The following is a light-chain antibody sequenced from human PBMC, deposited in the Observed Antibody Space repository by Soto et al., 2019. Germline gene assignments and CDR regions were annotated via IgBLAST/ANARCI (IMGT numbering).Light chain of an antibody. J-gene: IGKJ1*01. Sequence: EIVMTQSPATLSLSPGERATLSCRASQSVSSNYLAWYQQTRGPAPSLIIYGASSRASGIPGRFSGSGSGKYFILTIRRLQYEDLVDYCWQQCSTSWTFGQGTKVEIK. CDR2: GAS. V-gene: IGKV3-20*01. CDR3: QQCSTSWT. CDR1: QSVSSNY.